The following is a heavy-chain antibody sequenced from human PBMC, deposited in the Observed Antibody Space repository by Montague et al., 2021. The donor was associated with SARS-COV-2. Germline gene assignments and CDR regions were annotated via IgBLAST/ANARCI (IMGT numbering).Heavy chain of an antibody. CDR2: XDWDDDK. CDR3: ARIHGGTSGSFDY. CDR1: GFSLTTGGMC. J-gene: IGHJ4*02. D-gene: IGHD3-10*01. V-gene: IGHV2-70*01. Sequence: PALVKPTQTLTLTCTFSGFSLTTGGMCVTWIRQPPGKALEWLAVXDWDDDKYYTSSLETRLAISKDTSRNQVVLTMTNMDPMDTGTYYCARIHGGTSGSFDYWGQGILVTVSS.